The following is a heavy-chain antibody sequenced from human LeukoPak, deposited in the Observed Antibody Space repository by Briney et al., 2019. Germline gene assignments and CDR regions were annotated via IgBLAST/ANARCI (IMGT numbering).Heavy chain of an antibody. V-gene: IGHV3-23*01. CDR1: GFTFSSYA. CDR2: ISGSGGST. Sequence: GGSLRLSCAASGFTFSSYAMSWVRQAPGKGLEWVSAISGSGGSTYYADSVKGRFTISRDNSKNTLYLQMNSLRAEDTALYYCARAGGTTGTTHYYYMDVWGKGTTVTVSS. CDR3: ARAGGTTGTTHYYYMDV. J-gene: IGHJ6*03. D-gene: IGHD1-1*01.